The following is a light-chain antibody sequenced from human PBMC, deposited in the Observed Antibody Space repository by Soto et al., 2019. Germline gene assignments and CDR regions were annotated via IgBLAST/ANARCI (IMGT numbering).Light chain of an antibody. CDR3: QQLNSYPIT. CDR1: QGISSY. CDR2: AAS. V-gene: IGKV1-9*01. J-gene: IGKJ5*01. Sequence: DIQLTQTPSFLSASVGDRVTITCRASQGISSYLTWYQQKPGKAPKVLIYAASTLQSGVPSRFSGSGSGTEFTLTISSLQPEDFAAYYCQQLNSYPITFGQGTRLEIK.